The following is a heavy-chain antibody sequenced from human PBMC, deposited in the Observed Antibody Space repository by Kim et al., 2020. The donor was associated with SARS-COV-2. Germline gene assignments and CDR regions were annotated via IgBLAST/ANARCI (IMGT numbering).Heavy chain of an antibody. Sequence: GGSLRLSCAASGFTFSSYSMNWVRQAPGKGLEWVSYISSSSSTIYYADSVKGRFTISRDNAKNSLYLQMNSLRAEDTAVYYCARDPPMNPFSTPGAFDIWGQGTMVTVSS. D-gene: IGHD1-1*01. CDR3: ARDPPMNPFSTPGAFDI. V-gene: IGHV3-48*04. J-gene: IGHJ3*02. CDR2: ISSSSSTI. CDR1: GFTFSSYS.